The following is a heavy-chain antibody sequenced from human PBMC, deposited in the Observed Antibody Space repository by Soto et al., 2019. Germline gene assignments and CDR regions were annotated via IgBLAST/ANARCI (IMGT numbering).Heavy chain of an antibody. Sequence: PSETLSLTCTVSGGSISSGDYYWSWIRQPPGKGLEWIGYIYYSGSTYYNPSLKSRVTISVDTSKNQFSLKLSSVTAADTAVYYCARDPIVGAKFDYWGQGTLVTVSS. CDR1: GGSISSGDYY. CDR2: IYYSGST. CDR3: ARDPIVGAKFDY. D-gene: IGHD1-26*01. J-gene: IGHJ4*02. V-gene: IGHV4-30-4*01.